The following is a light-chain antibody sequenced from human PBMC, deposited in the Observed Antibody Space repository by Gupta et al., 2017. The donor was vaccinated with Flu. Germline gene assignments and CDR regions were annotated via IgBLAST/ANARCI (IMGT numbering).Light chain of an antibody. V-gene: IGLV2-14*01. Sequence: ALTQPASVSGSPGQSITISCPGTSSDVGGYNYVSWYQQHPGNAHNLMIYEGSKRTAVVASRFSGSKAGNTASLTISGRQAEDEADYYGSSDTSSSTWVFGGGTKLTVL. CDR2: EGS. CDR1: SSDVGGYNY. J-gene: IGLJ3*02. CDR3: SSDTSSSTWV.